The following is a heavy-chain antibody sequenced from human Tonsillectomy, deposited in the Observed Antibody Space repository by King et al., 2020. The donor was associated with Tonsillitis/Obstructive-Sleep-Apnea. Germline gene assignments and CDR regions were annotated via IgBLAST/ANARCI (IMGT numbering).Heavy chain of an antibody. V-gene: IGHV3-43*02. CDR3: AKGDCSSTSCLPHMDV. D-gene: IGHD2-2*01. J-gene: IGHJ6*03. Sequence: QLVQSGGGVVQPGGSLRLSCAASGFTFEDYAMHWVRQAPRKGLEWVSLISGDGGSTYYTDSVRGRFTISRDNSKNSLYLPMNSLRTEDTALYYCAKGDCSSTSCLPHMDVWGKGTPVTVSS. CDR2: ISGDGGST. CDR1: GFTFEDYA.